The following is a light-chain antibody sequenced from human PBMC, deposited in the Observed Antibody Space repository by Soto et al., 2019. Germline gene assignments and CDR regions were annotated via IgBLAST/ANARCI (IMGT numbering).Light chain of an antibody. CDR3: QQYNNWPPMA. CDR1: QGISSY. CDR2: AAS. J-gene: IGKJ1*01. V-gene: IGKV1-27*01. Sequence: DIQMTQSPSSLSASVGDRVTITCRASQGISSYLAWYQQKLGKVPKLLISAASTLQSGVPSRFSGSGSGTDFTLTISSLQPEDFAVYYCQQYNNWPPMAFGQGTKVEIK.